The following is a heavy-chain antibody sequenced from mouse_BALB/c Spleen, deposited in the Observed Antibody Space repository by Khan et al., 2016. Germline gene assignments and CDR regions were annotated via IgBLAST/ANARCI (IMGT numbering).Heavy chain of an antibody. CDR3: ARHYYGSSYAMDY. V-gene: IGHV2-6-1*01. CDR2: IWSDGST. D-gene: IGHD1-1*01. J-gene: IGHJ4*01. CDR1: GFSLTSYG. Sequence: QVQLKESGPGLVAPSQSLSITCTISGFSLTSYGVHWVRQPPGKGLEWLVVIWSDGSTTYNSALKSRLSISNDNSKSQVFLKMNSLQTDDTAMYYCARHYYGSSYAMDYWGQGTSVTVSS.